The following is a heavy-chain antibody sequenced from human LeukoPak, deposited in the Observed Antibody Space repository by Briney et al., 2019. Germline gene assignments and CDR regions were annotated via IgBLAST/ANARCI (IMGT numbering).Heavy chain of an antibody. CDR1: GYSISSGYY. D-gene: IGHD2-21*01. J-gene: IGHJ4*02. Sequence: PSETLSLTCIVSGYSISSGYYWGWIRPPPGEGLEWIGMIHHSGSTYYNPSLKSRVTISGDTSKNQFSLKLMSVTAADTAVYYCARGFRGGANDYWGERTLVTVSS. CDR2: IHHSGST. CDR3: ARGFRGGANDY. V-gene: IGHV4-38-2*02.